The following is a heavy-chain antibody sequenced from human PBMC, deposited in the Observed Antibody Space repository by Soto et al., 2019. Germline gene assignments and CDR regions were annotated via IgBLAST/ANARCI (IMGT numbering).Heavy chain of an antibody. Sequence: EVQLLESGGGLVQPGGSLRLSCAASGFTFSSYAMSWVRQAPGKGLEWVSAISGSGGSTYYADSVKGRSTISRDNSKNTLYLQMTRLRAEDTAVYSCAKGHLFAAFHIWGQGTMVTVSS. D-gene: IGHD3-16*01. V-gene: IGHV3-23*01. CDR2: ISGSGGST. CDR3: AKGHLFAAFHI. CDR1: GFTFSSYA. J-gene: IGHJ3*02.